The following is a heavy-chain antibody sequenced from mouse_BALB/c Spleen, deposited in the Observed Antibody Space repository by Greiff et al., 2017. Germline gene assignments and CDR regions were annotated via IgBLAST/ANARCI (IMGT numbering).Heavy chain of an antibody. CDR1: GYAFSSSW. CDR2: IYPGDGDT. Sequence: VQGVESGPELVKPGASVKISCKASGYAFSSSWMNWVKQRPGQGLEWIGRIYPGDGDTNYNGKFKGKATLTADKSSSTAYMQLSSLTSVDSAVYFCARRYDYDGYYAMDYWGQGTSVTVSS. V-gene: IGHV1-82*01. J-gene: IGHJ4*01. D-gene: IGHD2-4*01. CDR3: ARRYDYDGYYAMDY.